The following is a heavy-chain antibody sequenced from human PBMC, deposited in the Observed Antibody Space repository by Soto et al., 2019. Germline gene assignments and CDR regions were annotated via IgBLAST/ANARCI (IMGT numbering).Heavy chain of an antibody. J-gene: IGHJ5*02. V-gene: IGHV4-34*01. CDR2: INHSGST. CDR3: ARGFGYSSGWGRYNWFDP. Sequence: SETLSLTCAVYGGAFSGYYWSWIRQPPGKGLEWIGEINHSGSTNYNPSLKSRVTMSVDTSKNQFSLKLSSVTAAATAVYYCARGFGYSSGWGRYNWFDPWGQGTLVTVSS. CDR1: GGAFSGYY. D-gene: IGHD6-19*01.